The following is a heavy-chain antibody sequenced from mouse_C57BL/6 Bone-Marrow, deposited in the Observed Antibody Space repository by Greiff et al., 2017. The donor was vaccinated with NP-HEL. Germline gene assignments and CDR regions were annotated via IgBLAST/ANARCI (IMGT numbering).Heavy chain of an antibody. CDR1: GYTFTGYW. D-gene: IGHD1-1*01. Sequence: VQLQQSGAELMKPGASVKLSCKATGYTFTGYWLEWVKQRPGHGLEWIGEILPGSGSTNYNAKFKGKATFTADTSSNTAYMQLSSLTTEDSASDYCSRNYYGSSYWYFDVWGTGTTVTVSS. CDR2: ILPGSGST. V-gene: IGHV1-9*01. CDR3: SRNYYGSSYWYFDV. J-gene: IGHJ1*03.